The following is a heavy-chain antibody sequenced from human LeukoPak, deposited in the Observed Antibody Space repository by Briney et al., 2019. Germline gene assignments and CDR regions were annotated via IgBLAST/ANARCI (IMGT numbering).Heavy chain of an antibody. J-gene: IGHJ4*02. CDR1: GFTFSNYG. Sequence: GGSLRLSCAASGFTFSNYGMHWVRQAPGKGLEWVSAISGSGGSTYYADSVKGRFTISRDNSKNTLYLQMNSLRAEDTAVYYCAKTGPIAVAGTDLDYWGQGTLVTVSS. CDR3: AKTGPIAVAGTDLDY. CDR2: ISGSGGST. V-gene: IGHV3-23*01. D-gene: IGHD6-19*01.